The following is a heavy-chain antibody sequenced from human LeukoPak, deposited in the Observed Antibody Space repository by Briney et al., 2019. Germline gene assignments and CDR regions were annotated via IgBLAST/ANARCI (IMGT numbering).Heavy chain of an antibody. Sequence: PSETLSLTCAVSGGSISSGGYSWSWIRQPPGKGLEWIGYIYYSGYTNYNPSLKSRVTISVDTSKNQFSLKLTSVTAADTAVYFCARGGYYGSGNDFRFDPWGQGTLVTVSS. J-gene: IGHJ5*02. CDR1: GGSISSGGYS. V-gene: IGHV4-61*08. CDR2: IYYSGYT. D-gene: IGHD3-10*01. CDR3: ARGGYYGSGNDFRFDP.